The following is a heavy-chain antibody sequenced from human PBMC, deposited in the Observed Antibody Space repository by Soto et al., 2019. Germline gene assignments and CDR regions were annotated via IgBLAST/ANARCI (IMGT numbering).Heavy chain of an antibody. CDR2: IKQDGSEK. D-gene: IGHD6-19*01. CDR3: AREQWLPHYYFDY. Sequence: GGSLRLSCAASGFTFSSYWMSWVRQAPGKGLEWVANIKQDGSEKYYVDSVKGRFTIPRDNAKNSLCLQMNSLRAEDTAVYYCAREQWLPHYYFDYWGQGTLVTVSS. CDR1: GFTFSSYW. J-gene: IGHJ4*02. V-gene: IGHV3-7*03.